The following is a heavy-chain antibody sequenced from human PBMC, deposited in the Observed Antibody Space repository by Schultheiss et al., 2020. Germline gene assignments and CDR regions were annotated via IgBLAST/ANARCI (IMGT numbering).Heavy chain of an antibody. CDR1: GYTFTGYY. V-gene: IGHV1-2*02. CDR2: INPKTGAT. J-gene: IGHJ4*02. Sequence: ASVKVSCKASGYTFTGYYMHWVRQAPGQGLEWMGWINPKTGATHYARNFEGRVTMTTDTSTSTAYMELRSLRSDDTAVYYCARSPFRREPLDWGQGTLVTVAS. CDR3: ARSPFRREPLD. D-gene: IGHD1-26*01.